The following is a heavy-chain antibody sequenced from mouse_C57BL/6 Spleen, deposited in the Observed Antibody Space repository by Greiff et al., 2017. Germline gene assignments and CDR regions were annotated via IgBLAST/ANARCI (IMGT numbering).Heavy chain of an antibody. Sequence: QVHVKQSGAELVRPGTSVKVSCKASGYAFTNYFIAWVKQRPGQGLEWIGVINPGSGGTNYNETFKGKATLTADKSSSTAYMPLSSLTSEDSAVYFRARLDGRSYAFAYWGQGTLVTVSA. CDR3: ARLDGRSYAFAY. CDR1: GYAFTNYF. V-gene: IGHV1-54*01. J-gene: IGHJ3*01. D-gene: IGHD1-1*01. CDR2: INPGSGGT.